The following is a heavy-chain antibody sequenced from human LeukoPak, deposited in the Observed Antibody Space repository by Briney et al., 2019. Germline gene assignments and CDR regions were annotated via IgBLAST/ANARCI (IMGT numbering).Heavy chain of an antibody. J-gene: IGHJ4*02. CDR1: GFIFSSYP. D-gene: IGHD4-17*01. CDR3: ARDAAYGDSLRYYFDY. CDR2: ISYDGSKK. Sequence: GGSLRLSCTVSGFIFSSYPMHWVRQAPGKGLEWVAVISYDGSKKSYADSVKGRFTISRDNSKNTLYLQMNSLRPEDTAVYYCARDAAYGDSLRYYFDYWGQGTLVTVSS. V-gene: IGHV3-30-3*01.